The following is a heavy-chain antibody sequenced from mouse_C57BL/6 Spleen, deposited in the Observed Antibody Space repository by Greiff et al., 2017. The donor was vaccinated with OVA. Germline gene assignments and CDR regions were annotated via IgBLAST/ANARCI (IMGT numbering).Heavy chain of an antibody. CDR2: IYWDDDK. J-gene: IGHJ4*01. V-gene: IGHV8-12*01. CDR1: GFSLSTSGMG. Sequence: QVTLKESGPGILQSSQTLSLTCSFSGFSLSTSGMGVSWIRQPSGKGLEWLAHIYWDDDKRYNPSLKSRLTISKDTSRNQVFLKITSVDTADTATYYCARNGDYYGSSFYAMDYWGQGTSVTVSS. CDR3: ARNGDYYGSSFYAMDY. D-gene: IGHD1-1*01.